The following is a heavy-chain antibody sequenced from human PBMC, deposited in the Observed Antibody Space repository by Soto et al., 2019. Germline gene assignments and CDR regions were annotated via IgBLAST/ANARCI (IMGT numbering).Heavy chain of an antibody. CDR1: GFIFTSYS. J-gene: IGHJ5*02. CDR3: ARGRTTTPLYNWFDP. Sequence: GGSLRLSCAASGFIFTSYSMVWVRQAPGKGLEWVSSISSRSDSIYYADSVKGRFTISRDNAKNSLYLQMNSLRAEDTAVYYCARGRTTTPLYNWFDPWGQGTLVTVSS. CDR2: ISSRSDSI. V-gene: IGHV3-21*01. D-gene: IGHD1-1*01.